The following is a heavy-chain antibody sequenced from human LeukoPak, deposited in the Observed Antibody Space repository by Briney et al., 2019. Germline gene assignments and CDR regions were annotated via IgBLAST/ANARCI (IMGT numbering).Heavy chain of an antibody. Sequence: PGGSLRLSCAASGFTFSSYGMHWVRQAPGKGLEWVAVISYDGSNKYYADSVKGRFTISRDNSKNTLYLQMNSLKTEDTAVYYCTTDRKYSSSWQNDYWGQGTLVTVSS. D-gene: IGHD6-13*01. J-gene: IGHJ4*02. CDR2: ISYDGSNK. V-gene: IGHV3-30*03. CDR1: GFTFSSYG. CDR3: TTDRKYSSSWQNDY.